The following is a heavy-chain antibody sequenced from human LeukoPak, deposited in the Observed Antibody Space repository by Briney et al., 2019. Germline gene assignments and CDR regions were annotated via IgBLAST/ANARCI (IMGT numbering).Heavy chain of an antibody. CDR2: ISWNSGSI. J-gene: IGHJ6*03. D-gene: IGHD2-2*01. V-gene: IGHV3-9*03. CDR1: GFTFDDYA. Sequence: PGGSLRLSCAASGFTFDDYAMHWVRQAPGKGLEWVSGISWNSGSIDYADSVKGRFTISRDNAKNSLYLQMNSLRAEDMALYYCAKGGSTSWRYFMDVWGKGTTVTVSS. CDR3: AKGGSTSWRYFMDV.